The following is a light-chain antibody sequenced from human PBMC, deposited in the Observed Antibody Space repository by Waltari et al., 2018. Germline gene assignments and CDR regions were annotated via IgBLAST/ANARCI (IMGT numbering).Light chain of an antibody. CDR1: SSDLGAYHF. Sequence: QSALTQPASVSGSPGQSITISCPGTSSDLGAYHFVSWFQHHPGKAPKVVIYDVSGRPSGVSNRFSGSKSGNTASLTISGLQAEDEDDYYCNSYTSSSTWVFGGGTKLTVL. V-gene: IGLV2-14*03. CDR2: DVS. J-gene: IGLJ3*02. CDR3: NSYTSSSTWV.